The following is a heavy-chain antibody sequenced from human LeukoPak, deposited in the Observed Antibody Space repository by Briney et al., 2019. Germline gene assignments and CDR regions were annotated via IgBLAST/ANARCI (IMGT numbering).Heavy chain of an antibody. CDR1: GFTFSSYS. CDR2: ISSSSSYI. D-gene: IGHD3-22*01. V-gene: IGHV3-21*01. CDR3: ARDVQYYYDSSGYYRTAYYYYYYYMDV. J-gene: IGHJ6*03. Sequence: GGSLRLSCAASGFTFSSYSMNWVRQAPGKGLEWVASISSSSSYIYYADSVKGRFTISRDNAKNSLYLQMNSLRAEDTAVYYCARDVQYYYDSSGYYRTAYYYYYYYMDVWGKGTTVTVSS.